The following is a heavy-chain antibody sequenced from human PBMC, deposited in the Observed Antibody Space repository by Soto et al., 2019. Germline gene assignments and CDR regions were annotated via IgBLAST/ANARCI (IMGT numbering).Heavy chain of an antibody. Sequence: GGSLRLSCAVSGLTASSHVMHWVRQAPGKGLEWVALIWYDGSNKYYADSVKGRFTISRDNSNNTLYLQMNSLRAEDTAVYYCARDTPQILPDAVPDYWGQGTLVTVSS. V-gene: IGHV3-33*01. CDR1: GLTASSHV. D-gene: IGHD2-2*01. CDR3: ARDTPQILPDAVPDY. CDR2: IWYDGSNK. J-gene: IGHJ4*02.